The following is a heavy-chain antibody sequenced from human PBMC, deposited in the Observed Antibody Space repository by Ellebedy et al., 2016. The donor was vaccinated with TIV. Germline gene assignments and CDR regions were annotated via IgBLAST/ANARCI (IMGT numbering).Heavy chain of an antibody. V-gene: IGHV4-61*01. D-gene: IGHD4-17*01. CDR3: ARSSDYVGSGDY. J-gene: IGHJ4*02. CDR1: GDSVSIGSYY. Sequence: GSLRLXXTVSGDSVSIGSYYWSWIRQPPGKGLEWIGYLYYTGRNNYNPSLKSRVTISVDTSKNQFSLKLRSVTAADAAVYYCARSSDYVGSGDYWGQGTLVTVSS. CDR2: LYYTGRN.